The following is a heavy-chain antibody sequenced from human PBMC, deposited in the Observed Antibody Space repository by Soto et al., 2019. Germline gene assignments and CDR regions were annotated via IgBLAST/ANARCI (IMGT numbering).Heavy chain of an antibody. Sequence: QVQLVQSGAEVKKPGSSVKVSCKASGGTFSSYAISWVRQAPGQGLEWMGGIIPIFGTANYAQKFQGRVTITADESTSTAYMELSSLRSEDTAVYYCAHVPYSGSPRRGAFDIWGQGTMVTVSS. CDR2: IIPIFGTA. V-gene: IGHV1-69*01. D-gene: IGHD1-26*01. J-gene: IGHJ3*02. CDR3: AHVPYSGSPRRGAFDI. CDR1: GGTFSSYA.